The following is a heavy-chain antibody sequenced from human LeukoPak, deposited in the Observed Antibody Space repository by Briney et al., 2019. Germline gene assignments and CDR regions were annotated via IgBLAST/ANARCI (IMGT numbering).Heavy chain of an antibody. CDR2: IYYSGST. CDR1: GGSISSYY. CDR3: ARDSSSFRFDP. D-gene: IGHD6-6*01. V-gene: IGHV4-59*01. J-gene: IGHJ5*02. Sequence: PSETLSLTCTVSGGSISSYYWSWIRQPPGKGLEWIGYIYYSGSTNYNPSPKSRVTISVDTSKNQFSLKLSSVTAADTAVYYCARDSSSFRFDPWGQGTLVTVSS.